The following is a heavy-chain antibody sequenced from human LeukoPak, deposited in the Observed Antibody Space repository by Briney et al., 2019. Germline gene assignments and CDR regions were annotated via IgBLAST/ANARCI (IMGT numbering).Heavy chain of an antibody. CDR2: IIPFFATA. J-gene: IGHJ4*02. Sequence: ASVKVSCKASGGTFSTCAFSWVRQAPGQGLEWMGGIIPFFATANYAQKFQGRVSITTDASTSTAYMEVSSLGSEDAAVYYCARAHSSGWYFFDYWGQGTLVTVSS. CDR1: GGTFSTCA. V-gene: IGHV1-69*05. CDR3: ARAHSSGWYFFDY. D-gene: IGHD6-19*01.